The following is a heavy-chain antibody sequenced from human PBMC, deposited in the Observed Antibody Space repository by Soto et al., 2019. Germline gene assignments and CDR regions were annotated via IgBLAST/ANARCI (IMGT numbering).Heavy chain of an antibody. CDR1: GGSFSGYY. D-gene: IGHD2-8*02. J-gene: IGHJ4*02. CDR2: INHSGST. CDR3: ARDKITGLFDY. Sequence: XXTLSLTFAVYGGSFSGYYWAWIRQPPGTGLEWIGEINHSGSTNYNPSLKSRVTISVDTSKNQFSLKLTSVTAADTAVYYCARDKITGLFDYWGQGTLVTVSS. V-gene: IGHV4-34*01.